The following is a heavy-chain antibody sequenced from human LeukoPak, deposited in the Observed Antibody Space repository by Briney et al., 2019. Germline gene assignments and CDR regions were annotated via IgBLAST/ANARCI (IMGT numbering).Heavy chain of an antibody. D-gene: IGHD6-13*01. Sequence: PGGSLRLSSAASGFNFMNFGMHWVRQAPGKGLDWVAVIWCDGSFIYYADSVRGRFIISRDNAKNTLYLQMNSVRAEDTAIYYCAKVVQYTASTGTGLASWGPGAVVTVSS. V-gene: IGHV3-33*06. CDR1: GFNFMNFG. J-gene: IGHJ4*02. CDR3: AKVVQYTASTGTGLAS. CDR2: IWCDGSFI.